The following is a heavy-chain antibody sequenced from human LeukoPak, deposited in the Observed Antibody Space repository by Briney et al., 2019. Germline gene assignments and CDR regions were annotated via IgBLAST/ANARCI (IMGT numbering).Heavy chain of an antibody. J-gene: IGHJ4*02. D-gene: IGHD6-19*01. V-gene: IGHV3-21*01. CDR3: ARDIAVAGRGGFDY. CDR2: ISSKSNYI. CDR1: GFTFSDYS. Sequence: GGSLRLSCAASGFTFSDYSMTWVRQAPGKGLEWVSSISSKSNYIYYADSGKGRFTISRDNAKHSVFLQMTSLRADDTAVYYCARDIAVAGRGGFDYWGQGTLVTVSS.